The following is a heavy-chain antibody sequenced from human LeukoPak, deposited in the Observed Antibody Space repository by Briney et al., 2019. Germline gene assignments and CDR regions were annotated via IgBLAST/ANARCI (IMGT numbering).Heavy chain of an antibody. CDR3: ARTAGYYDSSGYRY. CDR2: IYTSGST. D-gene: IGHD3-22*01. J-gene: IGHJ4*02. V-gene: IGHV4-61*02. Sequence: SETLSLTCTVSGGSISSGSYYRSWIRQPAGQGLEWIGRIYTSGSTNYNPSLKSRVTTSVDTSKNQFSLKLSSVTAADTAVYYCARTAGYYDSSGYRYWGQGTLVTVSS. CDR1: GGSISSGSYY.